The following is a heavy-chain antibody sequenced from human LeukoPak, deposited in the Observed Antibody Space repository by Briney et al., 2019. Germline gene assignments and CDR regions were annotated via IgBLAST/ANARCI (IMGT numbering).Heavy chain of an antibody. J-gene: IGHJ5*02. CDR2: MNPNSGNT. Sequence: GASVKLSCKASGYTFISYDINWVRQANGQGLEWMGWMNPNSGNTGYAQKFQGRVTMTRNTSISTAYMELSSLRSEDTAVYYCARTRNRLGYCSSTSCYSNWFDPWGQGTLVTVSS. V-gene: IGHV1-8*01. D-gene: IGHD2-2*01. CDR1: GYTFISYD. CDR3: ARTRNRLGYCSSTSCYSNWFDP.